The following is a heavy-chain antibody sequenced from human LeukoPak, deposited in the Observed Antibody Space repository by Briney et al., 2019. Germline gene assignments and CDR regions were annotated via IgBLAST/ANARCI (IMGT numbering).Heavy chain of an antibody. CDR2: FDPEDGET. CDR3: ATRKTEMATIITFGY. D-gene: IGHD5-24*01. V-gene: IGHV1-24*01. CDR1: GYTLTELS. J-gene: IGHJ4*02. Sequence: ASVKVSCTVSGYTLTELSMHWVRQAPGKGLEWMGGFDPEDGETIYAQKFQGRVTMTEDTSTDTAYMELSSLRSEDTAVYYCATRKTEMATIITFGYWGQGTLVTVSP.